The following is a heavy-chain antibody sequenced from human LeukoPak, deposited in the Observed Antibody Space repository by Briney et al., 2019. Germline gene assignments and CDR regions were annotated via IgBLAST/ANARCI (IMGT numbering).Heavy chain of an antibody. CDR1: GGSISSSSYY. CDR3: ARSQVLNYYDSSGLTFDY. D-gene: IGHD3-22*01. CDR2: IYYSGST. Sequence: KPSETLSLTCTVSGGSISSSSYYWGWIRQPPGKGLEWIGSIYYSGSTYYNPSLKSRVTISVDTSKNQFSLKLSSVTAADTAVYYCARSQVLNYYDSSGLTFDYWGQGTLVTVSS. V-gene: IGHV4-39*01. J-gene: IGHJ4*02.